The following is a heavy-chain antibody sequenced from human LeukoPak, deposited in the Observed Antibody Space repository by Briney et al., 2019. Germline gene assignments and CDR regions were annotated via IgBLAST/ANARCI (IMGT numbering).Heavy chain of an antibody. J-gene: IGHJ4*02. V-gene: IGHV3-13*01. CDR3: AREAAGHFDY. CDR2: IGTAGDT. D-gene: IGHD6-13*01. Sequence: PGGSLRPSCAASGFTFSSYDMHWVRQAPGKGLEWVSAIGTAGDTYYPGSVKGRFTISRENAKNSLYLQMNSLRAGDTAVCYCAREAAGHFDYWGQGTLVTVSS. CDR1: GFTFSSYD.